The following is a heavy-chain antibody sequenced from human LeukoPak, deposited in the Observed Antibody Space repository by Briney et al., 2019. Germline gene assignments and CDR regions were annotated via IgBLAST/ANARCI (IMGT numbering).Heavy chain of an antibody. V-gene: IGHV3-30*02. D-gene: IGHD6-19*01. Sequence: GGSLRLSCAASGFTFSSYGMHWVRQAPGKGLEWVAFIRYDGSNKYYADSVKGRFTISRDNSKNTLYLQMNSLRAEDTAVYYCAKAPCSSGWEFDYWGQGTLVTVSS. CDR2: IRYDGSNK. CDR1: GFTFSSYG. J-gene: IGHJ4*02. CDR3: AKAPCSSGWEFDY.